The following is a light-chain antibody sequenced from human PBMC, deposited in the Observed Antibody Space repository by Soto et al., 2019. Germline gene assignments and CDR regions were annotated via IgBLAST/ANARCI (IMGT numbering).Light chain of an antibody. CDR2: EVN. J-gene: IGLJ1*01. CDR1: SSDVGNYNR. Sequence: QSALTQPPSVSGSPGQSVAISCTGTSSDVGNYNRVSWYQQPPGTAPKLMIYEVNNRPSGVPDRFSGSKSGNTASLTIAGLQAEDEAEDYCCSYTTSSTYVFGTGTKLTVL. CDR3: CSYTTSSTYV. V-gene: IGLV2-18*02.